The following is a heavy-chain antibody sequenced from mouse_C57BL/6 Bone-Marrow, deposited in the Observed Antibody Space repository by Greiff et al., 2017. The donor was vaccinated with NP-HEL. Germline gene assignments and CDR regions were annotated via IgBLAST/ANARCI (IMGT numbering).Heavy chain of an antibody. V-gene: IGHV14-4*01. J-gene: IGHJ3*01. CDR1: GFNIKDDY. D-gene: IGHD1-1*01. Sequence: VQLKQSGAELVRPGASVKLSCTASGFNIKDDYMHWVKQRPEQGLEWIGWIDPENGDTEYASKFQGKATITADTYSNTAYLQLSSLTSEDTAVYYCAYYYASAYWGQGTLVTVSA. CDR2: IDPENGDT. CDR3: AYYYASAY.